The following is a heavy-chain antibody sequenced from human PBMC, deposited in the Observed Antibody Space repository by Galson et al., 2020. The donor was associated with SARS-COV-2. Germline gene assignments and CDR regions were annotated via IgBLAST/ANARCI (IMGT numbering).Heavy chain of an antibody. D-gene: IGHD3-10*01. CDR3: ASLWFGVSNWFDP. Sequence: AGGSLRLSCAASGFTFSDYYMSWIRQAPGKGLEWVSYISSSGSTISYADSVKGRFTISRYNAKNSLYLQMNRLRAEDTAVYYCASLWFGVSNWFDPWGQGTLVTVSS. CDR1: GFTFSDYY. V-gene: IGHV3-11*01. J-gene: IGHJ5*02. CDR2: ISSSGSTI.